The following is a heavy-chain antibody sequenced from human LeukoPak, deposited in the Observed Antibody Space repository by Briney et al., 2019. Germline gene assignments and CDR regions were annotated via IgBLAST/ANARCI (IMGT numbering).Heavy chain of an antibody. CDR3: ARASHYDSSGLYFDY. V-gene: IGHV4-31*03. Sequence: SQTLSLTCTVAGGSIRGGGYYWSWVRQHPGMGLEWIGYIYSSGSTSYTPSLKRRVTISLDTSENQFPLKLTSVTAAATAVYYCARASHYDSSGLYFDYWGQGTLVTVSS. CDR1: GGSIRGGGYY. CDR2: IYSSGST. D-gene: IGHD3-22*01. J-gene: IGHJ4*02.